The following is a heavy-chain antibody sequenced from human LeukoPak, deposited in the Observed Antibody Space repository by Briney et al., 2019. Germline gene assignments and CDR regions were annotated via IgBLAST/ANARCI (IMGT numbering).Heavy chain of an antibody. CDR3: ARDGPGRRTVTTGRNYFDY. V-gene: IGHV3-11*06. J-gene: IGHJ4*02. Sequence: GESLRLSCAASGFTFSDYYMSWIRQAPGKGLEWVSYISSSSSYTNYADSVKGRFTISRDNAKNSLYLQMNSLRAEDTAVYYCARDGPGRRTVTTGRNYFDYWGQGTLVTVSS. CDR2: ISSSSSYT. CDR1: GFTFSDYY. D-gene: IGHD4-17*01.